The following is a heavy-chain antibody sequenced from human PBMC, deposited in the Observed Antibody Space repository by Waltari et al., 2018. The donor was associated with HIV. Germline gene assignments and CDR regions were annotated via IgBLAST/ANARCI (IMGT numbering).Heavy chain of an antibody. D-gene: IGHD3-10*01. V-gene: IGHV4-38-2*01. Sequence: QVQLQESGPGLVKPSETLSLTCAVSGYSISSGYYWGWIRQPPGKGLEWIGSIYHSGSTYYNPSLKSRVTISVDTSKNQFSLKLSSVTAADTAVYYCARVGADTRRDWSYSGYYFDYWGQGTLVTVSS. CDR2: IYHSGST. CDR3: ARVGADTRRDWSYSGYYFDY. J-gene: IGHJ4*02. CDR1: GYSISSGYY.